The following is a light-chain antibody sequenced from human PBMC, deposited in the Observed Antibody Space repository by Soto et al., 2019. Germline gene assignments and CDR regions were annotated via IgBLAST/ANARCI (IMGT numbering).Light chain of an antibody. V-gene: IGLV2-11*01. CDR2: DVT. Sequence: QSVLTQPRSVSGSPGQSVTISCTGTSSDVDDSNFVSWYQQHPDKAPKLIIYDVTKRPSGVPDRFSGSKSGNTASLTISGLQAEDEADYYCCSYAGTYTFDFGRGTQLTVL. J-gene: IGLJ7*01. CDR3: CSYAGTYTFD. CDR1: SSDVDDSNF.